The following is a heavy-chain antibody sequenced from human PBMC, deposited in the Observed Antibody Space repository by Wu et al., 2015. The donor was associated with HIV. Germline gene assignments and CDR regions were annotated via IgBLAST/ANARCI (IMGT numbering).Heavy chain of an antibody. V-gene: IGHV1-2*02. J-gene: IGHJ4*02. CDR1: GYTFIDYY. D-gene: IGHD5-24*01. CDR3: ARLQSLHGLYSNADY. CDR2: INPNRGGT. Sequence: QVQLVQSGPEVKKPGASMMVSCKASGYTFIDYYIYWVRLAPGQGLEWMGWINPNRGGTKYAQKFQGRITMTRDTAVSTAYMELTTLRSDDTAMYYCARLQSLHGLYSNADYWGQGTLVTVS.